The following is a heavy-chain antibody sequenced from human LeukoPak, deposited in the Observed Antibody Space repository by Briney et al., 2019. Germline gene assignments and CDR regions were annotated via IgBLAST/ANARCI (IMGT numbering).Heavy chain of an antibody. CDR2: IRYDGSNK. J-gene: IGHJ4*02. CDR3: AKDTVVGATGYYFDS. Sequence: PGGSLRLSCAASGFTFSSYGMHWVRQAPGKGLEWVAFIRYDGSNKYYADSVKGRFTISRDNSKNTLYLQMNSLRAEDTAVYYCAKDTVVGATGYYFDSWGQGTLVTVSS. D-gene: IGHD1-26*01. CDR1: GFTFSSYG. V-gene: IGHV3-30*02.